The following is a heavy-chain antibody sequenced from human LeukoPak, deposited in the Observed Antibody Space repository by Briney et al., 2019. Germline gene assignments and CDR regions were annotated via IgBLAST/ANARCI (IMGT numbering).Heavy chain of an antibody. Sequence: SETLSLTCTVSGGSISSSSYYWGWIRRPPGKGLEWLGRIYYSGSTYYNPSLKSRVTISVDTSTNQFSLELSSVTAADTAVYYCARRGPSPRTPSLNNWFDPWGQGTLVTVSS. CDR2: IYYSGST. CDR1: GGSISSSSYY. V-gene: IGHV4-39*01. D-gene: IGHD1/OR15-1a*01. CDR3: ARRGPSPRTPSLNNWFDP. J-gene: IGHJ5*02.